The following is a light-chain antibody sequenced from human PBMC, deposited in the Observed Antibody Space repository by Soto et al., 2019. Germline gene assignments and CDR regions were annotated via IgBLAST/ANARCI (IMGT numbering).Light chain of an antibody. Sequence: QSVLTQAASVSGSPGQSITISCTGTSSDVGRYNLVSWYQQHPGKAPKLMIYEVSKRPSGLSNRFSGSKSGNTASLTISGLQPEDEADYYCCSYAGSRTPLIFGTGTKVTVL. CDR1: SSDVGRYNL. CDR2: EVS. V-gene: IGLV2-23*02. J-gene: IGLJ1*01. CDR3: CSYAGSRTPLI.